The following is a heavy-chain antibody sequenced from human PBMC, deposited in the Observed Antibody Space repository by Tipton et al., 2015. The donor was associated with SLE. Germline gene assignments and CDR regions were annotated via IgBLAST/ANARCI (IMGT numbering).Heavy chain of an antibody. CDR3: ARQDLGRAATLTFDI. J-gene: IGHJ4*02. Sequence: TLSLTCTVSGYSISSGYFWAWIRQPPGKGLEWIGSFYHSGSTHYNPSLKTRVTISVDTSKNQLSLKLSSVTAADTAVYFCARQDLGRAATLTFDIWGLGTLVTVSS. V-gene: IGHV4-38-2*02. D-gene: IGHD6-25*01. CDR1: GYSISSGYF. CDR2: FYHSGST.